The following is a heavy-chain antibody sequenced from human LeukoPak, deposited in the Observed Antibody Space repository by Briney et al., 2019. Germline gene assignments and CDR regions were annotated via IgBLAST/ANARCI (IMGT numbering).Heavy chain of an antibody. CDR1: GGSISAYY. Sequence: SETPSLTCTVSGGSISAYYWSWIRQPPGKGLEWIGYIHYSGTTNYYPSLKSRVTIALDTSKNQFSLKLNSVIAADTAVYYCARFGTSSSRFFDQWGQGTLVTVSS. CDR2: IHYSGTT. D-gene: IGHD6-6*01. V-gene: IGHV4-59*01. CDR3: ARFGTSSSRFFDQ. J-gene: IGHJ4*02.